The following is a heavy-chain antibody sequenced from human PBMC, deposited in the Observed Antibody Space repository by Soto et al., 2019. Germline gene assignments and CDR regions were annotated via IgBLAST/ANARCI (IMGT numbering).Heavy chain of an antibody. CDR2: INSDGSST. CDR1: GFTFSSYW. D-gene: IGHD3-9*01. V-gene: IGHV3-74*01. CDR3: ARQFHILTGYRDPFDY. Sequence: GGSLRLSCAASGFTFSSYWMHWVRQAPGKGLVWVSRINSDGSSTSYADSVKGRFTISRDNAKNTLYLQMNSLRVEDTAVYYCARQFHILTGYRDPFDYWGQGTLVPVSS. J-gene: IGHJ4*02.